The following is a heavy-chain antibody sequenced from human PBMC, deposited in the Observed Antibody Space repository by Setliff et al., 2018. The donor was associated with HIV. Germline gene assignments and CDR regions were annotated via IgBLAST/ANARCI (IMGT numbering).Heavy chain of an antibody. D-gene: IGHD6-13*01. V-gene: IGHV1-46*01. J-gene: IGHJ4*02. CDR3: ARPKIPQIPAAPLDF. CDR2: MRPTGGGP. CDR1: GYTFTSYG. Sequence: ASVKVSCKPSGYTFTSYGLSWVRQAPGQGLEWMATMRPTGGGPYYGQRFRGRVTLTSDTSTATVYMELDSLTFGDTAVYYCARPKIPQIPAAPLDFWGQGTLVTVSS.